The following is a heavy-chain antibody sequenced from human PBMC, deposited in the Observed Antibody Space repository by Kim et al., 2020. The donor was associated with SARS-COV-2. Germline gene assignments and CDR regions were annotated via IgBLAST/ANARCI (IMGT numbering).Heavy chain of an antibody. Sequence: YDSGTTYYSPSHKSRVTMSVDTSKNQFSRNLSSVTAADTAVYYCASHIDYWGQGTLVTVSS. CDR2: YDSGTT. V-gene: IGHV4-31*02. CDR3: ASHIDY. J-gene: IGHJ4*02.